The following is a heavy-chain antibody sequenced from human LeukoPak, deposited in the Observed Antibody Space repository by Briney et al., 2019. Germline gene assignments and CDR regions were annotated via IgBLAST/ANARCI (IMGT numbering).Heavy chain of an antibody. CDR2: IYSGGST. J-gene: IGHJ4*02. Sequence: GGSLRLSCAASGFTVSSNYMSWVRQAPGKGLEWVSVIYSGGSTYYADSVKGRFTISRDNSKNTLYLQMNSLRAEDTAVYYCARDSSAAGTLDYWGQGTLVTASS. CDR3: ARDSSAAGTLDY. V-gene: IGHV3-66*01. CDR1: GFTVSSNY. D-gene: IGHD6-13*01.